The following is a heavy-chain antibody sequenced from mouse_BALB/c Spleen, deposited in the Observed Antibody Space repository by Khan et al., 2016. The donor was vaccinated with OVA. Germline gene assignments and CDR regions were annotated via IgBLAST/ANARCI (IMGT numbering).Heavy chain of an antibody. V-gene: IGHV5-6*01. J-gene: IGHJ4*01. CDR2: MSSGGSFT. CDR1: GFILSNYG. D-gene: IGHD1-2*01. CDR3: SRFITTSTGDYYGMDY. Sequence: EVELVESGGDLVKPGGSLKLSCAASGFILSNYGMSWVRQTPDKRLEWVATMSSGGSFTYYPDSVKGRFTISRDNAKNTLYLQVNSLKSEDTAMYYCSRFITTSTGDYYGMDYWGQGTSVTVSS.